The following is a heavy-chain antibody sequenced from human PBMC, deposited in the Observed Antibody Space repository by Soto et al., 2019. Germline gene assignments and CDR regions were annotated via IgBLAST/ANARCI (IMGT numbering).Heavy chain of an antibody. J-gene: IGHJ4*02. D-gene: IGHD1-26*01. CDR2: IYYSGTT. CDR3: ARHVGGANYFDY. CDR1: GGSISSSSYY. Sequence: QLQLQESGPGLVKPSETLSLTCTVSGGSISSSSYYWGWIRQPPGKGLEWIGSIYYSGTTYYNPSLKSRVTMSVATPKNQFSLKLSSVTAADTAVYYCARHVGGANYFDYWGQGILVTVSS. V-gene: IGHV4-39*01.